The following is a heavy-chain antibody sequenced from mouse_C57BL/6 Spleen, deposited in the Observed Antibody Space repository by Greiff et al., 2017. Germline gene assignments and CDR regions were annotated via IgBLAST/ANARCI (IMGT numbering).Heavy chain of an antibody. D-gene: IGHD1-1*01. CDR3: ARQGGTTVVAKDCDY. CDR1: GFTFSSYG. CDR2: ISSGGSYT. Sequence: DVQLVESGGDLVKPGGSLKLSCAASGFTFSSYGMSWVRQTPDKRLEWVATISSGGSYTYYPDSVKGRFTISRDNAKNTLYLQMSSLKSEDTAMYYCARQGGTTVVAKDCDYWGQGTTLTVAS. V-gene: IGHV5-6*01. J-gene: IGHJ2*01.